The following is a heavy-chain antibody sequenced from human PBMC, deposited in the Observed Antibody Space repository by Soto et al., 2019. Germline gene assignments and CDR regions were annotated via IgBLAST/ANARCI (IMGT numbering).Heavy chain of an antibody. CDR1: GGSVSSSSYN. V-gene: IGHV4-39*01. CDR3: GRLEGLATISYYFDY. CDR2: VYYSGST. J-gene: IGHJ4*02. D-gene: IGHD3-9*01. Sequence: SETLSLTCTVSGGSVSSSSYNWGWVRQPPGKGLEWIGSVYYSGSTYYNPSLESRVTISVDKSKNQFSLKLMSLSAADTAVYYCGRLEGLATISYYFDYWGQGALVTVSS.